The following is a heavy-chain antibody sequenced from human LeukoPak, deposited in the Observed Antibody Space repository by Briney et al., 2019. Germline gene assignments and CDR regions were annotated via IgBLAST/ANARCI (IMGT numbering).Heavy chain of an antibody. Sequence: GGSLRLSCAASGFTFSSYAMSWVRQAPGKGLEWVSVIYSGGSTYYADSVRGRFTISRDNSKNTPYLQMNSLGAVDTAVYYCARVSYYDSSGYYFLSYVDYWGQGTLVTVSS. CDR2: IYSGGST. D-gene: IGHD3-22*01. CDR1: GFTFSSYA. J-gene: IGHJ4*02. CDR3: ARVSYYDSSGYYFLSYVDY. V-gene: IGHV3-53*01.